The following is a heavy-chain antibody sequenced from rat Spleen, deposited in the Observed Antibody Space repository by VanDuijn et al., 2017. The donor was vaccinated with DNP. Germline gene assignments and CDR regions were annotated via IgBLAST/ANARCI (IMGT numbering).Heavy chain of an antibody. CDR2: IIYDGGKT. Sequence: EVQLVESGGGLVQPGNSLKLSCAASGFTFSDYAMAWVRQSPTKGLEWVASIIYDGGKTYSRDSVKGRFTLSRDNAKNTLYLQMDSLRSEDTATYYCAKPDYWGQGVMVTVSS. CDR1: GFTFSDYA. CDR3: AKPDY. J-gene: IGHJ2*01. V-gene: IGHV5S10*01.